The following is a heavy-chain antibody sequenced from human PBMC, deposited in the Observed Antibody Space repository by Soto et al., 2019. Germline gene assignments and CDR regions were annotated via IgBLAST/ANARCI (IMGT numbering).Heavy chain of an antibody. J-gene: IGHJ5*02. Sequence: ASVNVSCKTSGYIFTSYAIHWVRQAPGQRPEWMGWINAGNGNTKYAQNLLDRVTFTRDTSASTVYMDLTSLKSDDTAVYYCARGKTAPAESWGKETLVTTSS. V-gene: IGHV1-3*01. CDR1: GYIFTSYA. CDR2: INAGNGNT. CDR3: ARGKTAPAES.